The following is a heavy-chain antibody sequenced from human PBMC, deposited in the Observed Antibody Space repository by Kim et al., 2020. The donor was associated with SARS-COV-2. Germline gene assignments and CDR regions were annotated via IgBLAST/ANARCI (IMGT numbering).Heavy chain of an antibody. CDR1: GFTFSDYY. Sequence: GGSLRLSCAASGFTFSDYYMSWIRQAPGKGLEWVSYISSSSSYTNYADSVKGRFTISRDNAKNSLYLQMNSLRAEDTAVYYCARVGDILVVPAANDAFDIWGQGTMVTVSS. D-gene: IGHD2-2*01. V-gene: IGHV3-11*06. CDR3: ARVGDILVVPAANDAFDI. CDR2: ISSSSSYT. J-gene: IGHJ3*02.